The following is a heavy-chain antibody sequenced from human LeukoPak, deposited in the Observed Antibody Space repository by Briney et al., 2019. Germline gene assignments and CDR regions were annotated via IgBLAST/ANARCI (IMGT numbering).Heavy chain of an antibody. CDR3: ARGRYGWLPFDY. V-gene: IGHV4-59*01. D-gene: IGHD3-16*01. CDR2: IYYSGST. J-gene: IGHJ4*02. CDR1: GGSINSYY. Sequence: SETLSLTCTVSGGSINSYYWSWIRQPPGKGLEWIGYIYYSGSTNYNPSLKSRVTISVDTSKNQFTLKLSSVAAADTAVYYCARGRYGWLPFDYWGQGTLVTVSS.